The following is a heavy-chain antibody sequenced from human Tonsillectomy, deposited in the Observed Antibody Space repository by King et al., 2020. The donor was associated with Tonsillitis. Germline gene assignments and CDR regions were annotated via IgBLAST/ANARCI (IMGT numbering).Heavy chain of an antibody. CDR3: AKDRKIRTALAGLDV. CDR1: GFTFSGFG. V-gene: IGHV3-30*18. D-gene: IGHD2-21*02. CDR2: ISYEGGDK. J-gene: IGHJ3*01. Sequence: VQLVESGGGVVQSGKSLRLSCTASGFTFSGFGMHWVRQAPGKGLEWLSLISYEGGDKFYADSVKGRFSISRDNAKNILYLQINSLRADDTAVYYCAKDRKIRTALAGLDVWGPGTLVTVSS.